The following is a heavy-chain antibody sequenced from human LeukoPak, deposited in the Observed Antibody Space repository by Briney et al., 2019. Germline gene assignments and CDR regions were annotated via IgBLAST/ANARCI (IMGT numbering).Heavy chain of an antibody. CDR1: GFTFSSYW. J-gene: IGHJ4*02. D-gene: IGHD3-10*01. Sequence: SGGSLRLSXAASGFTFSSYWMSWVRQIPGKGLEWVANIKPDGSEKYFMDSVKGRFTISRGNAKNALYLEMNSLRAEDTAEYFCARERMYSGSGSTYPYYDYWGQGTLVTVSS. V-gene: IGHV3-7*01. CDR2: IKPDGSEK. CDR3: ARERMYSGSGSTYPYYDY.